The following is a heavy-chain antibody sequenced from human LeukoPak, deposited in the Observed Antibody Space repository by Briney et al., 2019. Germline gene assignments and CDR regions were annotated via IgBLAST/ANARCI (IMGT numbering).Heavy chain of an antibody. D-gene: IGHD3-22*01. CDR2: IYYSGST. J-gene: IGHJ4*02. CDR3: ARLRHYYYDSSGYYYGFRGYFDY. Sequence: PSQTLSLTCTVSGDSISSGDYYWSWIRQPAGKGLEWIGYIYYSGSTNYNPSLKSRVTISVDTSKNQFSLKLSSVTAADTAVYYCARLRHYYYDSSGYYYGFRGYFDYWGQGTLVTVSS. V-gene: IGHV4-61*10. CDR1: GDSISSGDYY.